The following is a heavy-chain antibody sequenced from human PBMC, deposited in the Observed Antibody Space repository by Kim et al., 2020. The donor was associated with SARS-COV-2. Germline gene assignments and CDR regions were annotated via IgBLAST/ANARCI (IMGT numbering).Heavy chain of an antibody. V-gene: IGHV3-49*04. CDR1: GFTFGDYA. CDR3: TRPGPGSVLVAALRGPDAFDI. D-gene: IGHD2-15*01. J-gene: IGHJ3*02. CDR2: IRSKAYGGTT. Sequence: GGSLRLSCTASGFTFGDYAMSWVRQAPGKGLEWVGFIRSKAYGGTTEYAASVKGRFTISRDDSKSIAYLQMNSLKTEDTAVYYCTRPGPGSVLVAALRGPDAFDIWGQGTMVTVSS.